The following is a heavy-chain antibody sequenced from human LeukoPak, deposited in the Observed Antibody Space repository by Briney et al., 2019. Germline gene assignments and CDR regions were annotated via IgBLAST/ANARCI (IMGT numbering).Heavy chain of an antibody. CDR3: ARNAGSSWYYFDF. Sequence: SVKVSCKASGGTFSSYAFSWVRQAPGQGLEWMGGIIPILGTAKYAQKFQGRVTITADESTATVYMELISLRSDDTAVFYCARNAGSSWYYFDFWGQGTLVTVSS. CDR1: GGTFSSYA. J-gene: IGHJ4*02. V-gene: IGHV1-69*01. CDR2: IIPILGTA. D-gene: IGHD6-13*01.